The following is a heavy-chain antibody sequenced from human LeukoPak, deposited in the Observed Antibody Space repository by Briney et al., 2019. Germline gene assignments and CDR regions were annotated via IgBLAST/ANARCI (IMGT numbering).Heavy chain of an antibody. CDR1: GLTFSSYG. J-gene: IGHJ6*02. CDR2: ISYDGSNK. Sequence: GGSLRLSCAASGLTFSSYGMHWVRQAPGKGLEWVAVISYDGSNKYYADSVKGRFTISRDNSKNTLYLQMNSLRAEDTAVYYCAKDLSVKRWLQYYYYYGMDVWGQGTTVTVSS. CDR3: AKDLSVKRWLQYYYYYGMDV. V-gene: IGHV3-30*18. D-gene: IGHD5-24*01.